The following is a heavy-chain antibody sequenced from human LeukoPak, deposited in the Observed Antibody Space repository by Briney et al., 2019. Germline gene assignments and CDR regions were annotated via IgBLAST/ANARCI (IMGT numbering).Heavy chain of an antibody. CDR1: GYTFTSYY. Sequence: ASVKVSCKASGYTFTSYYMHWVRQAPGQGLEWMGIINPSGGSTSYAQKFQGRVTMTRDTSTSAVYMELSSLRSEDTAVYYCARELPDGAALDYWGQGTLVTVSS. CDR3: ARELPDGAALDY. CDR2: INPSGGST. D-gene: IGHD6-13*01. V-gene: IGHV1-46*01. J-gene: IGHJ4*02.